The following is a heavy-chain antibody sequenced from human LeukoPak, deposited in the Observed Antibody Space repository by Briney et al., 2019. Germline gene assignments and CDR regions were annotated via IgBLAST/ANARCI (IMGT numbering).Heavy chain of an antibody. V-gene: IGHV4-39*01. CDR1: GGSISSSGYY. J-gene: IGHJ3*02. D-gene: IGHD6-6*01. CDR2: IYYSGRT. CDR3: ARPGIAARFPCDAFDI. Sequence: SETLSLTCTVSGGSISSSGYYWGWIRQPPSNGLEWIGCIYYSGRTSNHPSLKNRVTISVDTSKNPCSLKLSSVTATATAVYYCARPGIAARFPCDAFDIWGQGTMVTVSS.